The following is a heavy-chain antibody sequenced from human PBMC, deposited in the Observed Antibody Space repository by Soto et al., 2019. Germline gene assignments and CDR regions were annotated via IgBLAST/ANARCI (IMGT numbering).Heavy chain of an antibody. J-gene: IGHJ3*02. CDR3: ARDHPSDDAFDI. Sequence: QVQLQESGPVLVKPSQTLSLTCGVSGGSISSGGYYWSWIRQHPGRGLEFIGYIYYSGSSYYNPSLKSRVTISIDTSKNQFSLKLSSVTAADTAVYYCARDHPSDDAFDIWGPGTMVTVSS. V-gene: IGHV4-31*11. CDR2: IYYSGSS. CDR1: GGSISSGGYY.